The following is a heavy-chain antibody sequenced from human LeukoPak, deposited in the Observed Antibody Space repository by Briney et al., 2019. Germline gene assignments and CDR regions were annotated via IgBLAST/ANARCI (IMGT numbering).Heavy chain of an antibody. CDR3: ARDEGYLVPTPSNNWFDP. D-gene: IGHD3-10*01. Sequence: SQTLSLTCAISGDSVSSNSAAWNWIRQSPSRGLEWLGRTYYRSKWYNDYAVSVKSRITINPDTSKNQFSLQLNSVTPEDTAVYYCARDEGYLVPTPSNNWFDPWGQGTLVTVSS. J-gene: IGHJ5*02. CDR2: TYYRSKWYN. V-gene: IGHV6-1*01. CDR1: GDSVSSNSAA.